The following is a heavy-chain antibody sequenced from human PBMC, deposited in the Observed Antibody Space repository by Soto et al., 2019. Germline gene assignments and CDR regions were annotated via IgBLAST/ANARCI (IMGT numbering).Heavy chain of an antibody. CDR2: ISYDGSNK. D-gene: IGHD2-2*01. Sequence: QVQLVESGGGVVQPGRSLRLSCAASGFTFSSYGMHWVRQAPGKGLEWVAVISYDGSNKYYADSVKGRFTISRDNSKNTLYLQMNSLRAEDTAVYYCVKLVYCSSTSCYEPPDYWGQGTLVTVSS. V-gene: IGHV3-30*18. J-gene: IGHJ4*02. CDR3: VKLVYCSSTSCYEPPDY. CDR1: GFTFSSYG.